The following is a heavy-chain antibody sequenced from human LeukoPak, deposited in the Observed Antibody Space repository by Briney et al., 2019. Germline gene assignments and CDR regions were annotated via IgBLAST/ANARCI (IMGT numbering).Heavy chain of an antibody. J-gene: IGHJ4*02. CDR3: ARGKYGGYFIDY. Sequence: GGSLRLSCAASGFTFSDYYMSWIRQAPGKGLVWVSRIKPDGSDTNYADSVKGRFTISRDNAKNTVYLQMNSPRAEDTAVYYCARGKYGGYFIDYWGQGTLVTVSS. CDR2: IKPDGSDT. V-gene: IGHV3-74*01. D-gene: IGHD5-12*01. CDR1: GFTFSDYY.